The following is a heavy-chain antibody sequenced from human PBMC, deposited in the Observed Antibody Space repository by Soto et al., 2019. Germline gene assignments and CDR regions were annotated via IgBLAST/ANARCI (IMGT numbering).Heavy chain of an antibody. V-gene: IGHV1-18*01. D-gene: IGHD4-17*01. Sequence: QVQLVQSGAEVKKPGASVKVSCKASSNTFVSYGISWVRQAPGQGLEWMGWISLYNGNTNYAQNLQGRVPMTTDTATSTAYMELRSLRPDDTAVYYCARGGSVRAFDYWGQGTPVTVSS. CDR1: SNTFVSYG. CDR2: ISLYNGNT. J-gene: IGHJ4*02. CDR3: ARGGSVRAFDY.